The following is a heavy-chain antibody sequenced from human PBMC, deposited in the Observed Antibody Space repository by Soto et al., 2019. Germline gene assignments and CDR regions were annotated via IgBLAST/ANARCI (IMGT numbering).Heavy chain of an antibody. CDR3: ARDRYSSSWYNYYYGMDV. J-gene: IGHJ6*02. Sequence: ASVKVSCKASGYTFTGYYMHWVRQAPGQGLEWMGWINPNSGGTNYAQKFQGRDTMTRDTSISTAYMELSRLRSDDTAVYYCARDRYSSSWYNYYYGMDVWGQGTTVTVSS. CDR2: INPNSGGT. CDR1: GYTFTGYY. D-gene: IGHD6-13*01. V-gene: IGHV1-2*02.